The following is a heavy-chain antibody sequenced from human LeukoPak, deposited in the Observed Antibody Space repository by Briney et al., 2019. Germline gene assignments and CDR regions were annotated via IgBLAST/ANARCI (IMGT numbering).Heavy chain of an antibody. V-gene: IGHV3-9*01. CDR3: AKDSRAVAELPDAFDI. J-gene: IGHJ3*02. CDR2: ISWNSGSI. D-gene: IGHD6-19*01. Sequence: GGSLRLSCAASGFTFDDYAMHWVRQAPGKGLEWVQGISWNSGSIGYADSVKGRFTISRDNAKNSLYLQMNSLRAEDTALYYCAKDSRAVAELPDAFDIWGQGTMVTVSS. CDR1: GFTFDDYA.